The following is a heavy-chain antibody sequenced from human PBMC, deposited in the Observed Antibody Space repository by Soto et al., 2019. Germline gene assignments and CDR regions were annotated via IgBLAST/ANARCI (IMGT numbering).Heavy chain of an antibody. J-gene: IGHJ4*02. CDR1: GGSISSSNW. CDR2: IYHSGST. CDR3: ARDFRPAYGSGSYYNV. Sequence: PSETLSLTCAVSGGSISSSNWWSWVRQPPGKGLEWIGEIYHSGSTNYNPSLKSRVTISVDKSKNQFSLKLSSVTAADTAVYYCARDFRPAYGSGSYYNVWGQGTLVTVSS. D-gene: IGHD3-10*01. V-gene: IGHV4-4*02.